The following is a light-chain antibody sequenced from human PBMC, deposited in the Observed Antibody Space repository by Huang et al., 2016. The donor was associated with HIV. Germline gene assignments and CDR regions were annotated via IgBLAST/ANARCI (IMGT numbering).Light chain of an antibody. CDR1: QRVSIN. Sequence: EVVMTQSPATLSVSPGERATPSCRASQRVSINVAWYQQKPGQAPRLLIYGASTRATGIPARFSGSGSGTEFTLTISGLQSEDYAVYFCQQYDDWPPYTFGQGTKLEIK. J-gene: IGKJ2*01. CDR3: QQYDDWPPYT. V-gene: IGKV3-15*01. CDR2: GAS.